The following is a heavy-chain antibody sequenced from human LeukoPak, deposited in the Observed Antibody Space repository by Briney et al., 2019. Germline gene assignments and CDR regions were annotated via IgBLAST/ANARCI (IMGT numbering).Heavy chain of an antibody. V-gene: IGHV4-59*01. Sequence: SETLSLTCTVSGGSISSYYWSWIRQPPGKGLEWIGYIYYSGSTNYNPSLKSRVTISVDTSKNQFSLKLSSVTAADTAVYYCARGLGQLERRNLMDVWGQGITVTVSS. J-gene: IGHJ6*02. CDR1: GGSISSYY. D-gene: IGHD1-1*01. CDR3: ARGLGQLERRNLMDV. CDR2: IYYSGST.